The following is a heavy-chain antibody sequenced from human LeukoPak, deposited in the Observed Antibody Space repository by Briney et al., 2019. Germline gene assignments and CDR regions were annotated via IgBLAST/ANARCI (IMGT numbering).Heavy chain of an antibody. D-gene: IGHD3-10*01. Sequence: GGSLRLSCAASGFTFSSYAMSWVRQAPGKGLEWVSSTSGSGGTTHYADSVKGRFTISRDNSKNTLYLQMNSLRAEDTAVYYCARVWFGEFSIDYWGQGTLVTVSS. V-gene: IGHV3-23*01. CDR1: GFTFSSYA. CDR3: ARVWFGEFSIDY. CDR2: TSGSGGTT. J-gene: IGHJ4*02.